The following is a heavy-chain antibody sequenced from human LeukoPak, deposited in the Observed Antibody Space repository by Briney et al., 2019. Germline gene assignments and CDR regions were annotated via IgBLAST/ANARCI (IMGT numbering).Heavy chain of an antibody. CDR3: ARDGRYSSGWYYFDY. V-gene: IGHV3-30-3*01. CDR2: ISYDGSNK. Sequence: GGSLRLSCAASGFTFSSYAMHWVRQAPGKGLEWVAVISYDGSNKYYADSVKGRLTISRDNSKNTLYLQMNSLRAEDTAVYYCARDGRYSSGWYYFDYWGQGTLVTVSS. CDR1: GFTFSSYA. J-gene: IGHJ4*02. D-gene: IGHD6-19*01.